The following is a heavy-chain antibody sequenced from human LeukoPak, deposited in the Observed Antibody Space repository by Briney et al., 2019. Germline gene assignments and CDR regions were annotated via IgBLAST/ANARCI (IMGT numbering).Heavy chain of an antibody. CDR3: ARHPTKGSGYPYTFGGRSGGHYFDY. J-gene: IGHJ4*02. V-gene: IGHV4-39*01. Sequence: PSETLSLTCTVSGGSISSSSYYWGWIRQPPGKGLEWIGSIYYSGSTYYNPSLKSRVTISVDTSKNQFSLKLSSVTAADTAVYYCARHPTKGSGYPYTFGGRSGGHYFDYWGQGTLVTVSS. CDR2: IYYSGST. CDR1: GGSISSSSYY. D-gene: IGHD3-22*01.